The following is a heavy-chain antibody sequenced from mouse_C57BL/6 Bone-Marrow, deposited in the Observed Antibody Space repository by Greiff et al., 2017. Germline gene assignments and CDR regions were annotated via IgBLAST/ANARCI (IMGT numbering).Heavy chain of an antibody. Sequence: ESGPGLVKPSQSLSLTCSVTGYSITSGYYWNWIRQFPGNKLEWMGYISYDGSNKYNPSLKNRISITRDTSKNQFFLKWNSVTTEDTATYYCARDSDYWGQGTTLTVSS. CDR1: GYSITSGYY. CDR2: ISYDGSN. V-gene: IGHV3-6*01. CDR3: ARDSDY. J-gene: IGHJ2*01.